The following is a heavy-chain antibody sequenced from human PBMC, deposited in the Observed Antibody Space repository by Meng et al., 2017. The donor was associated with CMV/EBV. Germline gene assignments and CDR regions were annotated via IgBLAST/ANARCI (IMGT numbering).Heavy chain of an antibody. D-gene: IGHD4-17*01. J-gene: IGHJ4*02. CDR1: GFTFSSYS. V-gene: IGHV3-21*01. CDR2: ISSSSSYI. CDR3: ARVEDYGDYAIDY. Sequence: EVQLVESGGGLVKHGGSLRLSCAAAGFTFSSYSMNWVRQAPGKGLEWVSSISSSSSYIYYADSVKGRFTISRDNAKNSLYLQMNSLRAEDTAVYYCARVEDYGDYAIDYWGKGTLVTVST.